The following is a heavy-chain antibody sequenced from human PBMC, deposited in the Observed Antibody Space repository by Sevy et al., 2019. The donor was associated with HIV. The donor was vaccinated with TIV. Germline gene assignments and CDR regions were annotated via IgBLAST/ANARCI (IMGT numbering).Heavy chain of an antibody. CDR1: GFTFSSYA. V-gene: IGHV3-21*01. CDR2: INAISSNI. CDR3: ARDLFSGGNAVYGY. J-gene: IGHJ4*02. D-gene: IGHD2-15*01. Sequence: GGSRLSCAASGFTFSSYAMNWVRQAPGKGLEWVSSINAISSNIYYADSVKGRFTISRDNAENSLYLQMNSVRAEDTAVYYCARDLFSGGNAVYGYWGQGTLVTVSS.